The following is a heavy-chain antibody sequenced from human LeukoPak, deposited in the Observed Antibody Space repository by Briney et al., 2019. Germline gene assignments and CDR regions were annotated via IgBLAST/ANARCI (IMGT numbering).Heavy chain of an antibody. CDR1: GYTFTSYY. Sequence: ASVKVSCKASGYTFTSYYMHWVRQAPGQGLEWMGIINPSGGSTSYAQKFQGRVTRTRDMSTSTVYMELSSLRSDDTAVYYCARRESYNDAFDIWGQGTMVTVSS. CDR3: ARRESYNDAFDI. J-gene: IGHJ3*02. CDR2: INPSGGST. D-gene: IGHD3-10*01. V-gene: IGHV1-46*01.